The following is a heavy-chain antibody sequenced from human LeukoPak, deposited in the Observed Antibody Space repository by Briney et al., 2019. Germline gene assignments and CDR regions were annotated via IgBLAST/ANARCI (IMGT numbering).Heavy chain of an antibody. CDR3: ARVGWGYYYGSGSYYPNFDY. J-gene: IGHJ4*02. CDR2: ISYDGSNK. CDR1: GFTFSSYG. V-gene: IGHV3-30*03. D-gene: IGHD3-10*01. Sequence: GGSLKLSCAASGFTFSSYGMHWVRQAPGKGLEWVAVISYDGSNKYYADSVKGRFTISRDNSKNTLYLQMNSLRAEDTAVYYCARVGWGYYYGSGSYYPNFDYWGQGTLVTVSS.